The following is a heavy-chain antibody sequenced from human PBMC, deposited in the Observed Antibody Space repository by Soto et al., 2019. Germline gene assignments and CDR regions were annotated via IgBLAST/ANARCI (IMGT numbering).Heavy chain of an antibody. J-gene: IGHJ4*02. V-gene: IGHV3-23*01. Sequence: EVQLLQSGGGLVQPGGSLTLSCGVSGFPFAPSTMSWVRQAPGKGLEWVSNISVSVGSTYSADSVQGRFTVSSDISDNALFLRMTSLTADDTAVYFCAKRDVPHSTSNAYFYDHWGRGVLVTVAS. CDR1: GFPFAPST. CDR3: AKRDVPHSTSNAYFYDH. CDR2: ISVSVGST. D-gene: IGHD2-21*02.